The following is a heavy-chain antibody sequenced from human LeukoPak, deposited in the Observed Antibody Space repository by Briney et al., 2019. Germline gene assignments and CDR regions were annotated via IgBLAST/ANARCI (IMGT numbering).Heavy chain of an antibody. V-gene: IGHV3-23*01. CDR3: AKDRLPDGVWHLDY. Sequence: SGGSLRLSCVASGFTFSTYTMNWIRQAPGKGLEWVSGSIGSGGSAFYADSVKGRFSISRDTSKNTLFLHMNNLRAGDTAVYYCAKDRLPDGVWHLDYWGQGTLVTVSS. CDR2: SIGSGGSA. CDR1: GFTFSTYT. J-gene: IGHJ4*02. D-gene: IGHD2-8*02.